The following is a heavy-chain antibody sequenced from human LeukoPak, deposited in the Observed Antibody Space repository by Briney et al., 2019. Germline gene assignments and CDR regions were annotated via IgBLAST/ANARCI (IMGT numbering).Heavy chain of an antibody. CDR2: ISSSGSTI. V-gene: IGHV3-48*04. Sequence: GGSLGLSCAASGFTFSSYAMSWVRQAPGKGLEWVSYISSSGSTIYYADSVKGRFTISRDNAKNSLYLQMNSLRAEDTAVYYCARDLLLWFGGQGAFDIWGQGTMVTVSS. CDR3: ARDLLLWFGGQGAFDI. D-gene: IGHD3-10*01. J-gene: IGHJ3*02. CDR1: GFTFSSYA.